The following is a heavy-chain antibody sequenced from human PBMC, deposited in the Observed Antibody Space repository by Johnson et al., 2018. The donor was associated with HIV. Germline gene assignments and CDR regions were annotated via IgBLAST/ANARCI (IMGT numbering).Heavy chain of an antibody. CDR2: IGRSGTTI. D-gene: IGHD3-16*01. CDR1: GFSISDYY. V-gene: IGHV3-11*04. Sequence: VQLVESGGGLVQPGGSLRLSCAASGFSISDYYMSWIRQAPGKGLEWISYIGRSGTTIYYADSVKGRFTISRDNAKNSLYLQMNSLRAEDTAVYYCARGGWGDAFDIWGQGTMVTVSS. J-gene: IGHJ3*02. CDR3: ARGGWGDAFDI.